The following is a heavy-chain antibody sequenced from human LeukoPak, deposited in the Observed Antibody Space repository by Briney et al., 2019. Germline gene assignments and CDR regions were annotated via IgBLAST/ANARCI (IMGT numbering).Heavy chain of an antibody. CDR3: ARVNSDDAFDI. CDR2: INPSGGST. Sequence: ASVKVSCKASGYTFTSYYMHWVRQAPRQGLEWMGIINPSGGSTSYAQKFQGRVTMTRDMSTSTVYMELSSLRSEDTAVYYCARVNSDDAFDIWGQGTMVTVSS. D-gene: IGHD4-23*01. J-gene: IGHJ3*02. CDR1: GYTFTSYY. V-gene: IGHV1-46*01.